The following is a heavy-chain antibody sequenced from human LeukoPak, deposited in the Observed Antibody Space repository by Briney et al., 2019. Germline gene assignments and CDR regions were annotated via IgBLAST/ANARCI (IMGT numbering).Heavy chain of an antibody. V-gene: IGHV1-3*01. CDR1: GYTFTSYA. D-gene: IGHD2-2*01. Sequence: GASVKVSCKASGYTFTSYAMHWVRQAPGQRLEWMGWINAGNGNTKYSQKFQGRVTITRDTPASTAYMELSSLRSEDTAVYYCARSSDSCSSTSCYASYYYYGMDVWGQGTTVTVSS. CDR2: INAGNGNT. J-gene: IGHJ6*02. CDR3: ARSSDSCSSTSCYASYYYYGMDV.